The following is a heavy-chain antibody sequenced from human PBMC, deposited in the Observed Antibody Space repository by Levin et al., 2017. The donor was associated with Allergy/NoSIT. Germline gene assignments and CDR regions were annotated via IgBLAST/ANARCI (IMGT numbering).Heavy chain of an antibody. CDR1: GYTFTSYG. CDR3: AREGIVGATLRQYYYYGMDV. V-gene: IGHV1-18*01. J-gene: IGHJ6*02. CDR2: ISAYNGNT. D-gene: IGHD1-26*01. Sequence: ASVKVSCKASGYTFTSYGISWVRQAPGQGLEWMGWISAYNGNTNYAQKLQGRVTMTTDTSTSTAYMELRSLRSDDTAVYYCAREGIVGATLRQYYYYGMDVWGQGTTVTVSS.